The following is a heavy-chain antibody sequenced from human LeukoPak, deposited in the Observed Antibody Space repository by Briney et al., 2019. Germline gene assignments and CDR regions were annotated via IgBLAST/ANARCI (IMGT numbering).Heavy chain of an antibody. CDR3: AKHGRVNCYSSFDF. CDR1: GFTFSSYA. CDR2: ISGSGGST. V-gene: IGHV3-23*01. Sequence: SGGSLRLSCAASGFTFSSYAMSWVRQAPGKGLEWVSAISGSGGSTYYADSVKGRFTISRDNSKNTLYLQMNSLRAEDTAVYYCAKHGRVNCYSSFDFWGQGTQVTVSS. D-gene: IGHD2-15*01. J-gene: IGHJ4*02.